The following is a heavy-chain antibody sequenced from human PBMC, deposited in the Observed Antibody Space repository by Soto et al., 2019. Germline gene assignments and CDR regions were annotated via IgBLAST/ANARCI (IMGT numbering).Heavy chain of an antibody. CDR3: ARGPYGSGSPIAPYYFDY. CDR1: GFTFSSYD. D-gene: IGHD3-10*01. J-gene: IGHJ4*02. Sequence: EVQLVESGGGLVQPGGSLRLSCAASGFTFSSYDMHWVRQATGKGLEWVSAIGTAGDTYYPGSVKGRFTISRENAKNSLYLQMNSLGAGDTAVYYWARGPYGSGSPIAPYYFDYWGQGTLVTVSS. CDR2: IGTAGDT. V-gene: IGHV3-13*01.